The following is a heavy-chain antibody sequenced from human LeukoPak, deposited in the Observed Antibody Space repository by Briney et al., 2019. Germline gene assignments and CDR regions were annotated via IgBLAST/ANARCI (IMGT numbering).Heavy chain of an antibody. CDR1: GFTFRSYW. Sequence: GGSLRLSCAASGFTFRSYWMSWVRQAPGEGLEWVANIKQEGSEKHYLDSVKGRFTVSRDNARNSLYLQKNSLRAEDTAVYYCVRLGDNSGYVDFWGQGSLVTVSS. D-gene: IGHD3-22*01. V-gene: IGHV3-7*01. J-gene: IGHJ4*02. CDR2: IKQEGSEK. CDR3: VRLGDNSGYVDF.